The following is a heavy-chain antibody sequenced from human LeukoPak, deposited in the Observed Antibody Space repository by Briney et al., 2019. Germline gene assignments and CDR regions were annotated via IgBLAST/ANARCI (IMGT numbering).Heavy chain of an antibody. V-gene: IGHV7-4-1*02. Sequence: ASVKVCCKASGYTFTSCAMNWVRQAPGQGLEWMRWINTNTGNPTYAQGFTGRFVFSLDTSVSTAYLQISSLKAEDTAVFYCARDHCSSTSCYGYYFDYWGQGTLVTVSS. CDR1: GYTFTSCA. CDR3: ARDHCSSTSCYGYYFDY. D-gene: IGHD2-2*01. J-gene: IGHJ4*02. CDR2: INTNTGNP.